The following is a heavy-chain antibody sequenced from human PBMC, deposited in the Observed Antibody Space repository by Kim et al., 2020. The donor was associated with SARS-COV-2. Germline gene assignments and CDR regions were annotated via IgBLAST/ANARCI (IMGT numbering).Heavy chain of an antibody. CDR3: ARANRKSVVPAAPFDY. Sequence: TLSLTCTVSGGSISSGGYYWSWIRQHPGKGLEWIGYIYYSGSTYYTLSLKSRVTISVDTSKNQFSLKLSSVTAADTAVYYCARANRKSVVPAAPFDYWGQGTLGTVSS. V-gene: IGHV4-31*03. D-gene: IGHD2-2*01. J-gene: IGHJ4*02. CDR1: GGSISSGGYY. CDR2: IYYSGST.